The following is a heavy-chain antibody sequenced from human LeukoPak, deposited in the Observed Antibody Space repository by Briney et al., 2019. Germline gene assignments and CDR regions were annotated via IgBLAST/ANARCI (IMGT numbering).Heavy chain of an antibody. D-gene: IGHD6-19*01. CDR3: ASFGSGWSGGFDP. V-gene: IGHV4-59*01. CDR1: GGSISSYY. Sequence: PSETLSLTCTVSGGSISSYYWSWIRQPPGKGLEWIGYIYYSGSTNYNPSLKSRDTISVDTSKNQFSLKLSSVTAADTAVYYCASFGSGWSGGFDPWGQGTLVTVSS. CDR2: IYYSGST. J-gene: IGHJ5*02.